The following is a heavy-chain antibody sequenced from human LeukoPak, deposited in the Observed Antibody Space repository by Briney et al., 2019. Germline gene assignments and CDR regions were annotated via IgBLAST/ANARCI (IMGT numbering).Heavy chain of an antibody. V-gene: IGHV3-23*01. CDR1: GFTFSDYW. J-gene: IGHJ3*02. Sequence: GGSLRLSCAASGFTFSDYWMHWVRQAPGKGLVWVSAISGSGGSTYYADSVKGRFTISRDNSKNTLYLQMNSLRAEDTAVYYCAKADFSGGAFDIWGQGTMVTVSS. CDR2: ISGSGGST. D-gene: IGHD2-15*01. CDR3: AKADFSGGAFDI.